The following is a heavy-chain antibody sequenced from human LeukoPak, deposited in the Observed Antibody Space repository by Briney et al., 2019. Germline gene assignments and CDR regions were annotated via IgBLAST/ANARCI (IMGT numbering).Heavy chain of an antibody. Sequence: ASVKVSCKASGYTFTSYYMHWVRQAPGQGLEWMGLINPSGGSTSYAQKFQGRVTMTRDTSTSTVYMELSILRSEDTAVYYCARDSSWRPFDYWGQGTLVTVPS. V-gene: IGHV1-46*01. CDR3: ARDSSWRPFDY. J-gene: IGHJ4*02. CDR1: GYTFTSYY. CDR2: INPSGGST. D-gene: IGHD5-12*01.